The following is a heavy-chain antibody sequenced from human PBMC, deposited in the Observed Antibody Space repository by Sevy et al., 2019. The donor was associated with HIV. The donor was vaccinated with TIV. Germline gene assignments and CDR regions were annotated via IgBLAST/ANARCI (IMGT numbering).Heavy chain of an antibody. CDR3: ARAGSSWYEDGYYGMDV. Sequence: ASVKVSCKASGYTFTGYYMHWARQAPGQGLEWMGWINPNSGGTNYAQKFQGRVTMTRDTSISKTYMELSRLRSDDTAVYYCARAGSSWYEDGYYGMDVWGQGTTVTVSS. J-gene: IGHJ6*02. CDR2: INPNSGGT. V-gene: IGHV1-2*02. CDR1: GYTFTGYY. D-gene: IGHD6-13*01.